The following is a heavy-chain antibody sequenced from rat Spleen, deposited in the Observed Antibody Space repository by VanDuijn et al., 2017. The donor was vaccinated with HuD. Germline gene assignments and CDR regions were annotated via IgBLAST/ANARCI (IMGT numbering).Heavy chain of an antibody. J-gene: IGHJ2*01. D-gene: IGHD4-1*01. CDR2: INKDSSTI. CDR3: VRERGGVDY. CDR1: GFIFNDYW. Sequence: EVKLVESGGGLVQPGRSLKLSCAVSGFIFNDYWMGWVRQAPGKGLEWIGEINKDSSTIKYIPSLKDKFTISRDNAQNTLYLQMSKLGSEDTAIYYCVRERGGVDYWGQGVMVTVSS. V-gene: IGHV4-2*01.